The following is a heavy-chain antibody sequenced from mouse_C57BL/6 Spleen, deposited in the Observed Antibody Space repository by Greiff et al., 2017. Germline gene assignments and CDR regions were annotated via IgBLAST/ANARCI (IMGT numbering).Heavy chain of an antibody. CDR3: ARTNDGYYGGAMDY. CDR1: GYTFTSYT. Sequence: VQLQQSGAELARPGASVKMSCKASGYTFTSYTMHWVKQRPGQGLEWIGYINPSSGYTKYNQKFKDKATLTADKSSSTAYMQLSSRTSEDSAVYYCARTNDGYYGGAMDYWGQGTSVTVSS. D-gene: IGHD2-3*01. V-gene: IGHV1-4*01. CDR2: INPSSGYT. J-gene: IGHJ4*01.